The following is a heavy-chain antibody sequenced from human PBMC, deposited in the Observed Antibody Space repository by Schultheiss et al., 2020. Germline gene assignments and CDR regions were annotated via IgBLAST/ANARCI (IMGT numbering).Heavy chain of an antibody. CDR3: ANQMYYYDSSGSAFDI. D-gene: IGHD3-22*01. Sequence: GGSLRLSCAASGFTFSTFSMNWVRQAPGKGPEWISYISSGNSTVYYADSVKGRFTISRDNSKNTLYLQMNSLRAEDTAVYYCANQMYYYDSSGSAFDIWGQGTMVTVSS. CDR1: GFTFSTFS. CDR2: ISSGNSTV. V-gene: IGHV3-48*01. J-gene: IGHJ3*02.